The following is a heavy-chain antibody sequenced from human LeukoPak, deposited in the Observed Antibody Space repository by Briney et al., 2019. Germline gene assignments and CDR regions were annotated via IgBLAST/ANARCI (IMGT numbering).Heavy chain of an antibody. CDR2: MNPNSGNT. V-gene: IGHV1-8*01. D-gene: IGHD3-16*01. J-gene: IGHJ3*02. CDR1: GYTFTSYD. Sequence: ASVKVSCKASGYTFTSYDINWLRQATGHGLEWLGWMNPNSGNTGYSQKFQSRVTMTRNTSISTGYMELSSLRSEDTAVYYCARDFVGVDAFDIWGQGTMVTVSS. CDR3: ARDFVGVDAFDI.